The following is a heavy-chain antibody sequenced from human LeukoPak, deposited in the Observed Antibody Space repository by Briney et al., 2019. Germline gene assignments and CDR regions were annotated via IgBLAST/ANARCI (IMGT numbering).Heavy chain of an antibody. CDR3: ARGDYGDSTFDY. Sequence: SETLSLTCTVSGASISSGGYCWSWIRQHPGKGLEWIGYICYSGTTYYNPSLKSRVTISVDMSENQFSLKLSSVTAADTAVYYCARGDYGDSTFDYWGQGTLVTVSS. V-gene: IGHV4-31*03. CDR2: ICYSGTT. CDR1: GASISSGGYC. J-gene: IGHJ4*02. D-gene: IGHD4-17*01.